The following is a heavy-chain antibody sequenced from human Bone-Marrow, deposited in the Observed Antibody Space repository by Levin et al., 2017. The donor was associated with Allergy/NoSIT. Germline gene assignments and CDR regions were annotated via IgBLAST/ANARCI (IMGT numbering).Heavy chain of an antibody. CDR1: GDSVSTSSVA. Sequence: TSETLSLTCAISGDSVSTSSVAWNWIRQSPSRGLEWLGRTYYRSKWSNDYAVSVKSRITINPDTSRNQFSLQLNSVTPEDTAVYYCVRGAKSGFDYWGQGTLVTVSS. J-gene: IGHJ4*02. CDR3: VRGAKSGFDY. CDR2: TYYRSKWSN. V-gene: IGHV6-1*01. D-gene: IGHD1-26*01.